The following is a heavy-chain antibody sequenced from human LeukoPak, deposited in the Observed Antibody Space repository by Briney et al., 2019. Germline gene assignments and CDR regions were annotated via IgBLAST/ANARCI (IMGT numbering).Heavy chain of an antibody. J-gene: IGHJ4*02. Sequence: PGGSLTLSCAASGLTFRTYNMHWVRQAPGKGLEWVGRTKNKANSYKTEYAASVKGRFTISRDDSKNSLYLQMNSLKTDDTAVYYCARAGDYYSTGDCWGQGTLVTVSS. D-gene: IGHD3-22*01. CDR1: GLTFRTYN. CDR3: ARAGDYYSTGDC. CDR2: TKNKANSYKT. V-gene: IGHV3-72*01.